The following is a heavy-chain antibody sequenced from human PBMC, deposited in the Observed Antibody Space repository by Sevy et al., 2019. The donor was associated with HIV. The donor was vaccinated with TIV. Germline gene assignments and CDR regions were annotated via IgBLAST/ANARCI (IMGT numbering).Heavy chain of an antibody. CDR1: GYTFTSYR. CDR2: ISTLDVNT. J-gene: IGHJ4*02. CDR3: ARDDCSSLSCHGSLLY. D-gene: IGHD2-2*01. Sequence: ASVKVSCKASGYTFTSYRISWVRQAPGQGLEWMGWISTLDVNTNNAQRFQGRVTMTTDTSTSTAYMELRSLRSDDTAMYYCARDDCSSLSCHGSLLYWGQGTLVTVSS. V-gene: IGHV1-18*01.